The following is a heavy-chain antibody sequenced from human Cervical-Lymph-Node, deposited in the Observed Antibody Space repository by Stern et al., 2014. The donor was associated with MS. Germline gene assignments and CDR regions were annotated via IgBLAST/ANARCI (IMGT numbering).Heavy chain of an antibody. CDR1: GGSISSGSYY. Sequence: QLQLQESGPGLVKPSQTLSLTCTVSGGSISSGSYYWSWIRQPAGKGLEWIGRIYTSGSTNYNPSLKSRVPITVDTSKNQSPRKLSFGTAADTAVYYCARDCRLRYFDNYGMDVWGQGTTVTVSS. J-gene: IGHJ6*02. CDR3: ARDCRLRYFDNYGMDV. V-gene: IGHV4-61*02. D-gene: IGHD3-9*01. CDR2: IYTSGST.